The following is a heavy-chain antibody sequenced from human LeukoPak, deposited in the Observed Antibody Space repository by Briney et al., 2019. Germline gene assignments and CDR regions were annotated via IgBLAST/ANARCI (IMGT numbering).Heavy chain of an antibody. CDR1: GYTFTSYA. D-gene: IGHD4-23*01. V-gene: IGHV7-4-1*02. J-gene: IGHJ4*02. CDR2: INTNTGNP. CDR3: ARVRVLDYDYGGKGGFFPDY. Sequence: GASVKVSCKASGYTFTSYAMNWVRQAPGQGLEWMGWINTNTGNPTYAQGFTGRFVLSLDTSVSTAYLQISSLKAEDTAVYYCARVRVLDYDYGGKGGFFPDYWGQGTLVTVSS.